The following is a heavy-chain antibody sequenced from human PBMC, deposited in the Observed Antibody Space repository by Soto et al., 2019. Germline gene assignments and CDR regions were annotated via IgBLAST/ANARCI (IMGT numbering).Heavy chain of an antibody. CDR1: GGSISSFAYY. D-gene: IGHD3-10*01. Sequence: SETLSLTCSVSGGSISSFAYYWGWIRQPPGKGLEWIGTVYYNENTYYNPSLKSRVTISVDTAKNQFSLNLRSVTAADTAIYFCARRERYYGSPGWFDPWGQGTLVTVSS. J-gene: IGHJ5*02. CDR2: VYYNENT. CDR3: ARRERYYGSPGWFDP. V-gene: IGHV4-39*01.